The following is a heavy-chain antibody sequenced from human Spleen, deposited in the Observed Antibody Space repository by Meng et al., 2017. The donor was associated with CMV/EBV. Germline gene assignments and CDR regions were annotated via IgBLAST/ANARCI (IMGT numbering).Heavy chain of an antibody. CDR2: ISSSGDYI. CDR1: GFTFSSYG. CDR3: ARTNNILTGPDY. J-gene: IGHJ4*02. Sequence: CAASGFTFSSYGMSWVRQAPGKGLEWVSSISSSGDYIYYANSVKGRFTISRDNARNSLYLQMNSLRAEDTAVYYCARTNNILTGPDYWGQGALVTVSS. D-gene: IGHD3-9*01. V-gene: IGHV3-21*06.